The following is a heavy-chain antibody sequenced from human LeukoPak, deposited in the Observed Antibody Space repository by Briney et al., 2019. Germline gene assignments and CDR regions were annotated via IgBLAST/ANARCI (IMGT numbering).Heavy chain of an antibody. J-gene: IGHJ6*03. Sequence: SETLSLTCTVSGGSASSYYWTWIRQPPEKGLEWIGYIYNTGGTYYNPSLNSRVTISVDTSKNQFSLNLRSVTAADTAVYYCARRHHYYYYMDVWGKGTTVTVSS. CDR2: IYNTGGT. CDR1: GGSASSYY. CDR3: ARRHHYYYYMDV. V-gene: IGHV4-4*09.